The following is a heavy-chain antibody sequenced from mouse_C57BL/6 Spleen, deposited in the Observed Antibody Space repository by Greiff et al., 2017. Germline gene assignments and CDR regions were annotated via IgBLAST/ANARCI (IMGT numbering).Heavy chain of an antibody. CDR1: GYSITSGYY. V-gene: IGHV3-6*01. CDR2: ISYDGSN. J-gene: IGHJ2*01. CDR3: ARENLDYYFDY. Sequence: EVQRVESGPGLVKPSQSLSLTCSVTGYSITSGYYWNWIRQFPGNKLEWMGYISYDGSNNYNPSLKNRISITRDTSKNQFFLKLNSVTTEDTATYYCARENLDYYFDYWGQGTTLTVSS.